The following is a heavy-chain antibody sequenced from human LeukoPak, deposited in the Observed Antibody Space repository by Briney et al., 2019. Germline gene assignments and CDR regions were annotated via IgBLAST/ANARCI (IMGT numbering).Heavy chain of an antibody. J-gene: IGHJ4*02. CDR1: GFTFSSYA. V-gene: IGHV3-74*01. CDR3: AREAGSGWYGSYFDY. D-gene: IGHD6-19*01. CDR2: INSDGSST. Sequence: QTGGSLRLSCAASGFTFSSYAMSWVRQAPGKGLEWVSRINSDGSSTSYADSVKGRFTISRDNAKNTLYLQMNSLRAEDTAVYYCAREAGSGWYGSYFDYWGQGTLVTVFS.